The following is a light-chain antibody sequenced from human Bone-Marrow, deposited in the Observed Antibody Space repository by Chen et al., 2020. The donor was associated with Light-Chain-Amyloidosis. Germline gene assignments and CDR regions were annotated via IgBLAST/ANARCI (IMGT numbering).Light chain of an antibody. Sequence: EIVLTQSPGTLSLSPGEGANLSCRASQTISRNYLTWYQQKFGQAPRLLIYGSSSRATGIPDRFTGSGSGTDFTLTINRLEPEDVAMYYCQQYGTSPLTFGGGTKVEIK. V-gene: IGKV3-20*01. J-gene: IGKJ4*01. CDR2: GSS. CDR1: QTISRNY. CDR3: QQYGTSPLT.